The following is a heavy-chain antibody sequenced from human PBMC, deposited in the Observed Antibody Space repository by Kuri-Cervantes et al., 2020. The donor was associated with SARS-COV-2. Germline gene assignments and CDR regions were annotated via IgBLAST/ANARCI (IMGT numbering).Heavy chain of an antibody. CDR1: GYIFTDYY. J-gene: IGHJ4*01. D-gene: IGHD2-21*01. V-gene: IGHV1-69*05. Sequence: SVKVSCKASGYIFTDYYIHWVRQARGQGLEWMGGIIPIFGTANYAQKLQGRVTITTDESTSTAYMALSSLRSEDTDVYYCARDPYCGGDCYGGPDYWGQGTMVTVSS. CDR3: ARDPYCGGDCYGGPDY. CDR2: IIPIFGTA.